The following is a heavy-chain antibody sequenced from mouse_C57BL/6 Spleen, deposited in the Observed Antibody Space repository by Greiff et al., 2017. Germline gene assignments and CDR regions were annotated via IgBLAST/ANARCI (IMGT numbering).Heavy chain of an antibody. CDR1: GFTFSNYR. Sequence: VKLVETGGGLVRPGNSLKLSCVTSGFTFSNYRMHWLRQPPERLEWIAVITVKSDNYGANYAESVKGRFAISRDDSKSSVYLEMNRLREEDTATYFCSRESSYDWYFDVWGTGTTVTVSS. J-gene: IGHJ1*03. D-gene: IGHD1-1*01. CDR2: ITVKSDNYGA. CDR3: SRESSYDWYFDV. V-gene: IGHV13-2*01.